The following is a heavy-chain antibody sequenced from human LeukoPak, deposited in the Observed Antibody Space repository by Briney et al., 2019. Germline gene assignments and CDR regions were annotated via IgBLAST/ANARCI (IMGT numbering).Heavy chain of an antibody. CDR3: AAVVPAVMGYFDY. Sequence: SVKVSCTASGGTFSSYAISWVRQAPGQGLEWMGGIIPIFGTANYAQKFQGRVTITADESTSTAYMELSSLRSEDTAVYYCAAVVPAVMGYFDYWGQGTLVTVSS. J-gene: IGHJ4*02. CDR2: IIPIFGTA. D-gene: IGHD2-2*01. V-gene: IGHV1-69*13. CDR1: GGTFSSYA.